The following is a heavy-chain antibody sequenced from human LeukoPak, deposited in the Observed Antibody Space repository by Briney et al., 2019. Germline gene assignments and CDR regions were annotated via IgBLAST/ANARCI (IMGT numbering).Heavy chain of an antibody. J-gene: IGHJ5*02. CDR3: ARAPAVAGTSSWFDP. D-gene: IGHD6-19*01. Sequence: LGLSGAVCRVGLRGYSWRWIRHPPGKGLEWIGEINHSGSTNYNPSLKSRVTISVDTSKNQFSLKLSSVTAADTAVYYCARAPAVAGTSSWFDPWGQGTLVTVSS. V-gene: IGHV4-34*01. CDR1: RVGLRGYS. CDR2: INHSGST.